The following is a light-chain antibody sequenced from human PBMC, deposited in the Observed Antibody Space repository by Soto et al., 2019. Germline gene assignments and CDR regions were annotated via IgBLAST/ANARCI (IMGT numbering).Light chain of an antibody. Sequence: DIVLTQTPLSLSVTXXQPAXMSCKSSQSLLHRDGKTYLDWYVQKPGQPPKXXIYEVSTRFSGVPDRFSGSGSGTDFTLESSRVESEDVGVYYCMESLKLPLAFGGGTKVDIK. CDR1: QSLLHRDGKTY. V-gene: IGKV2D-29*01. CDR3: MESLKLPLA. CDR2: EVS. J-gene: IGKJ4*01.